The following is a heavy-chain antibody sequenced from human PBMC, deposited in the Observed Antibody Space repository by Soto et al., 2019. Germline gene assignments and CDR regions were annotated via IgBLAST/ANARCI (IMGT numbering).Heavy chain of an antibody. D-gene: IGHD6-13*01. CDR3: AVYGGSWYNWFDP. CDR1: GGTFSSYA. CDR2: IIPIFGTA. J-gene: IGHJ5*02. Sequence: QVQLVQSGAEVQKPGSSVKVSCKASGGTFSSYAISWVRQAPGQGVEWMGGIIPIFGTANYAQKFQGRVTITADESTSRAYMEQSSLRSEETAAYYCAVYGGSWYNWFDPWGQGTLVTVSS. V-gene: IGHV1-69*01.